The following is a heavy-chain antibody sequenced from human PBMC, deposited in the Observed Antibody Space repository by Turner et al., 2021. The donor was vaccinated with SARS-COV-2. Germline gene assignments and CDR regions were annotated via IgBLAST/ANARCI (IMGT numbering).Heavy chain of an antibody. CDR2: FEPEDGET. CDR1: GSTLTELS. D-gene: IGHD4-17*01. CDR3: ATATAIYGDYRNYYYYNGMDV. V-gene: IGHV1-24*01. Sequence: HVQVVQSGAEVKKPGASVKVSCRVSGSTLTELSMHWVRQAPGKGLEWMGGFEPEDGETIYPQKFQGRVTMTEDTSTDTAYMELSSLRSEDTAVYYCATATAIYGDYRNYYYYNGMDVWGQGTTVTVSS. J-gene: IGHJ6*02.